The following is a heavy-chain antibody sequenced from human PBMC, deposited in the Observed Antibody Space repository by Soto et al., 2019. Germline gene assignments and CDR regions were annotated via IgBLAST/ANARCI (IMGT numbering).Heavy chain of an antibody. V-gene: IGHV4-31*03. D-gene: IGHD3-10*01. CDR3: AREYRASYPAYYYYGMDV. Sequence: QVQLQESGPGLVKPSQTLSLTCTVSGGSISSGGYYWSWIRQHPGNGLEWIGYIYYSTYSNPSLKSRVTISVDTSKNQFSLKLSAVTAADTAVYYCAREYRASYPAYYYYGMDVWCPGPTVTVSS. CDR2: IYYST. CDR1: GGSISSGGYY. J-gene: IGHJ6*02.